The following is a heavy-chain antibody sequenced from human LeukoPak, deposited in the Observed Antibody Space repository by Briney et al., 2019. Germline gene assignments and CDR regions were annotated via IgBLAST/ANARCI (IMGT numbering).Heavy chain of an antibody. V-gene: IGHV3-23*01. CDR2: ISGSGDST. CDR1: GFTFSSYD. Sequence: PGGSLRLSCAASGFTFSSYDMSWVRQAPGKGLEWVSGISGSGDSTYYADSVKGRFTISRDNSKNTLYLQMNSLRAEDTGVYYCAKDRSCTNGVCHGDFDYWGQGTLATVSS. D-gene: IGHD2-8*01. J-gene: IGHJ4*02. CDR3: AKDRSCTNGVCHGDFDY.